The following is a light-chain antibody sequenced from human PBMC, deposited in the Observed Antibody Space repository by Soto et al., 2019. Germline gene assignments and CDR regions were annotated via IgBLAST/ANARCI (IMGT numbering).Light chain of an antibody. CDR3: QQYGSSRFT. CDR1: QSVSSSY. Sequence: EIVLTQSPGTLSLSPGERATLSCRASQSVSSSYLAWYQQKPGQAPRLLIYGASSSATGIPDRFRGSGSWTDFTLNISRLEPEDFTVYYCQQYGSSRFTFGQGTKLDIK. J-gene: IGKJ2*01. CDR2: GAS. V-gene: IGKV3-20*01.